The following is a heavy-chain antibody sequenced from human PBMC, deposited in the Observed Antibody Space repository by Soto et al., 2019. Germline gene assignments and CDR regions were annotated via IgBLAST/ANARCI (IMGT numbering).Heavy chain of an antibody. CDR1: GGTFSSYA. CDR2: INPIFGTA. CDR3: ARNPGNTDMVRYYYGMDV. V-gene: IGHV1-69*13. Sequence: SVKVSCKASGGTFSSYAINWGRQAPGQGLEWMGGINPIFGTANYAQKFQGRGTITADETTSTAYMELSSLRSEDTAVYYCARNPGNTDMVRYYYGMDVWG. J-gene: IGHJ6*02. D-gene: IGHD5-18*01.